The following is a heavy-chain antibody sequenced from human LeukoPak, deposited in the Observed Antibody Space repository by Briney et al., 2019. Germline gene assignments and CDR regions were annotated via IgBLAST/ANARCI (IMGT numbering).Heavy chain of an antibody. CDR1: GGSISSGDYY. CDR3: ARGPGSGSYYKVGFDY. CDR2: IYYSGST. Sequence: SQTLSLTCTVSGGSISSGDYYWSWIRQPPGKGLEWIGYIYYSGSTYYNPSLKSRVTISVDTSKNQFSLKQSSVTAGDTAVYYCARGPGSGSYYKVGFDYWGQGTLVTVSS. V-gene: IGHV4-30-4*08. J-gene: IGHJ4*02. D-gene: IGHD3-10*01.